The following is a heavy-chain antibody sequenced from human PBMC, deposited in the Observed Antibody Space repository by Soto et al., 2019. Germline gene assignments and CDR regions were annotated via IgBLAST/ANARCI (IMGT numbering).Heavy chain of an antibody. CDR3: ARRVNMVRGFDP. CDR2: IYDSGST. CDR1: GASISSSHW. D-gene: IGHD3-10*01. J-gene: IGHJ5*02. Sequence: QVQLQESGPGLVEPSGTLSLTCAVSGASISSSHWWNWVRQPPGKGLEWIGEIYDSGSTNYNPSLKSRVTISIDKSKNQFSLKLSPVTAADTAIYYCARRVNMVRGFDPWGQGTVVTVS. V-gene: IGHV4-4*02.